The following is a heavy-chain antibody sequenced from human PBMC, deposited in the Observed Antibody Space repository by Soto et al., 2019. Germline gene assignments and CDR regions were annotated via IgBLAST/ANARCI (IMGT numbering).Heavy chain of an antibody. J-gene: IGHJ4*02. V-gene: IGHV1-2*02. CDR3: ARECERYSDSSGFHY. CDR1: GYTCTVYY. D-gene: IGHD3-22*01. CDR2: INPNSGGT. Sequence: APVKLYRPASGYTCTVYYMHWVRQAPGPGLEWMGWINPNSGGTNYAQKFQGRVTMTRETSISTAYMELSRMRSDDTSVYYWARECERYSDSSGFHYWSQRTLVTVSS.